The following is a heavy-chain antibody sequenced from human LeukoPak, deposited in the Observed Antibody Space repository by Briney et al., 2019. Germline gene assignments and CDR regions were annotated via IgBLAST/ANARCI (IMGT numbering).Heavy chain of an antibody. J-gene: IGHJ4*02. D-gene: IGHD4-11*01. V-gene: IGHV1-2*02. Sequence: ASVKVSCKASGYTFTGLYIHWVRQAPGQGLEWMGWINPKSGGTNSAQKFQGRVTMTRDTSVSTAYMELSSLRSDDTAVYYCARDPIDYIGGIVYWGQGTLVTVSS. CDR2: INPKSGGT. CDR3: ARDPIDYIGGIVY. CDR1: GYTFTGLY.